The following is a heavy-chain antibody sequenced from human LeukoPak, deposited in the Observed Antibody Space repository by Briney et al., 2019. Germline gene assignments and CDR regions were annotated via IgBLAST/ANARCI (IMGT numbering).Heavy chain of an antibody. CDR1: GFTFSSYA. V-gene: IGHV3-23*01. J-gene: IGHJ4*02. Sequence: PGGSLRLSCAASGFTFSSYAVSWVRQAPGKGLERVSTISGSGDYTFYAASVKGRFTISRDNSKNTLYLQMNSLRAEDTAVYYCAKDHRSMVSTWPCEFDYWGQGTLVTVSS. D-gene: IGHD5/OR15-5a*01. CDR2: ISGSGDYT. CDR3: AKDHRSMVSTWPCEFDY.